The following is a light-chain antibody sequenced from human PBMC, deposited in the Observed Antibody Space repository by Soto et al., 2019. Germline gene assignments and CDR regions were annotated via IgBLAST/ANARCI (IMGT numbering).Light chain of an antibody. V-gene: IGLV2-14*03. J-gene: IGLJ1*01. CDR1: SSDIGSYNY. Sequence: QSVLTQPASVSGSPGQSITISCTGTSSDIGSYNYVSWYQQHPGKAPKLMIYDVSNRPSGVSNRFSGSKSGNTASLIISVLQAEDEADYYCSSSTSSSTLGYVFGTGTKVTVL. CDR3: SSSTSSSTLGYV. CDR2: DVS.